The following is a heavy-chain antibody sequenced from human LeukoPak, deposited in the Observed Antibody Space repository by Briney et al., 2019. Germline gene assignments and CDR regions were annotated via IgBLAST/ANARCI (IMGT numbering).Heavy chain of an antibody. CDR1: GGSISSYY. D-gene: IGHD6-6*01. Sequence: SETLSLTCTVSGGSISSYYWSWIRQPPGKGLGWIGYIYYSGSTNYNPSLKSRVTISVDTSKNQFSLKLSSVTAADTAVYYCARAYSSSSKSHFDYWGQGTLVTVSS. CDR2: IYYSGST. CDR3: ARAYSSSSKSHFDY. J-gene: IGHJ4*02. V-gene: IGHV4-59*01.